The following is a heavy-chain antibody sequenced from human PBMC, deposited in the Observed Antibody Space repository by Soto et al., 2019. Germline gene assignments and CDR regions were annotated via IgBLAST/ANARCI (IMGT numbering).Heavy chain of an antibody. Sequence: QVQLQQWGAGLLKPSETLSLTCAVYGGSFSGYYWSWIRQPPGKGLEWIGEINHRGSTNYNPSLQSLVIITVGTSKNEVSLKLSSVTAADTAVYYCASQRRRYYDGGGYRAWGQGTLVTFAS. V-gene: IGHV4-34*01. CDR3: ASQRRRYYDGGGYRA. D-gene: IGHD3-22*01. CDR1: GGSFSGYY. CDR2: INHRGST. J-gene: IGHJ5*02.